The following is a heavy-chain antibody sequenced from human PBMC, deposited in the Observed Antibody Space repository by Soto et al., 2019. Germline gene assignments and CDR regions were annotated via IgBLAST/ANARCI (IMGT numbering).Heavy chain of an antibody. CDR1: GFTFTSSA. D-gene: IGHD2-2*01. V-gene: IGHV1-58*01. Sequence: GASVKVSCKASGFTFTSSAVQWVRQARGQRREWLGWIVVGSGNTNYAQKFQERVTITRDMSTSTAYMELSSLRSEDTAVYYCAADPPGVVVPAATNYYYYGMDVWGQGTTVTVYS. CDR3: AADPPGVVVPAATNYYYYGMDV. J-gene: IGHJ6*02. CDR2: IVVGSGNT.